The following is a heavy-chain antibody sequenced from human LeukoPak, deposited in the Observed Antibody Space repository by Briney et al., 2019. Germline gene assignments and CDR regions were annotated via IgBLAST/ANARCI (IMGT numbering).Heavy chain of an antibody. J-gene: IGHJ4*02. V-gene: IGHV2-70*01. D-gene: IGHD4-17*01. CDR2: IVWGDDN. CDR3: ARTRLYGDFDY. Sequence: SGPALVKPTQTLTLTCTSSGFSLSPSGMCVSWIRQPPGKALEWLALIVWGDDNYYVTSLKTRLTISKDTSKNQAVLTMTNMDPVDTATYYCARTRLYGDFDYWGQGTLVTVSS. CDR1: GFSLSPSGMC.